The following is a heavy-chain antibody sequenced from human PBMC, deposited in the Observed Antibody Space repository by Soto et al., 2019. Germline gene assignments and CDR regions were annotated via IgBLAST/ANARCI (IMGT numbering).Heavy chain of an antibody. CDR3: ARAYGSGYMDV. V-gene: IGHV4-31*03. CDR2: IYYSGST. CDR1: GGSISSGGYY. Sequence: SETLSLTCTVSGGSISSGGYYWSWIRQHPGKGLEWIGYIYYSGSTYYNPSLKSRVTISVDTSKNQLSLKLGSVTAADTAVYYCARAYGSGYMDVWGQGTTVTVSS. J-gene: IGHJ6*02. D-gene: IGHD3-10*01.